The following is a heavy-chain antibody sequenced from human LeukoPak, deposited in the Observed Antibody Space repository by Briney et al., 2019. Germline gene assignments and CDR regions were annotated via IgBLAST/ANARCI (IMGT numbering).Heavy chain of an antibody. CDR3: ARGGPYYDFWSGYGH. V-gene: IGHV3-23*01. CDR1: GFTFSSYW. J-gene: IGHJ4*02. Sequence: GGSLRLSCAASGFTFSSYWMHWVRQAPGKGLEWVSAISGSGGSTYYADSVKGRFTISRDNSKNTLYLQMNSLRAEDTAVYYCARGGPYYDFWSGYGHWGQGTLVTVSS. D-gene: IGHD3-3*01. CDR2: ISGSGGST.